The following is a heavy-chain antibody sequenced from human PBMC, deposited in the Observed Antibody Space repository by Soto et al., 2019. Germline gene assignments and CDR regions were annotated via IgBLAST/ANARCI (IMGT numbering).Heavy chain of an antibody. V-gene: IGHV4-4*07. CDR2: IYTSGST. CDR1: GGSISSYY. CDR3: ARGGSPGGDYYYYGMDV. D-gene: IGHD3-10*01. Sequence: SETLSLTCTVSGGSISSYYWSWIRQPAGKGLEWIGRIYTSGSTNYNPSLKSRVTMSVDTSKNQFSLKLSSVAAADTAVYYCARGGSPGGDYYYYGMDVWGQGTTVTVSS. J-gene: IGHJ6*02.